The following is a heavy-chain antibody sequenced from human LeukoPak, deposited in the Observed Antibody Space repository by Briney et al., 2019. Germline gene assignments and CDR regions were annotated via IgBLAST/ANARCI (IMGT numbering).Heavy chain of an antibody. CDR2: IIPIFGTA. V-gene: IGHV1-69*13. Sequence: SVKVSCKASGGTFSSYAISWVRQAPGQGLEWMGGIIPIFGTANYAQKFQGRVTITADESTSTAYMELSSLRSEDTAVYYCARVRARVLMVYAISGRFDYWGQGTLVTVSS. J-gene: IGHJ4*02. CDR1: GGTFSSYA. D-gene: IGHD2-8*01. CDR3: ARVRARVLMVYAISGRFDY.